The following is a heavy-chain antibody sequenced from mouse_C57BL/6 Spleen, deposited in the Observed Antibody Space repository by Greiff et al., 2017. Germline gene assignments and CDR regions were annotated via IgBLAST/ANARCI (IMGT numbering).Heavy chain of an antibody. CDR1: GFTFSSYA. V-gene: IGHV5-4*03. CDR2: ISDGGSYT. J-gene: IGHJ3*01. Sequence: EVKLEESGGGLVKPGGSLKLSCAASGFTFSSYAMSWVRQTPEKRLEWVATISDGGSYTYYPDNVKGRFTISRDNAKNNLYLQMSHLKSEDTAMYYCASIYYDYDEGFADWGQGTLVTVSA. D-gene: IGHD2-4*01. CDR3: ASIYYDYDEGFAD.